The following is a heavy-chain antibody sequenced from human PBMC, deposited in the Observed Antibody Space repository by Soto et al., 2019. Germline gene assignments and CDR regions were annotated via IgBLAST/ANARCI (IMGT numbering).Heavy chain of an antibody. CDR3: AREEKQLSRYGGDFDY. CDR2: IYYIGAT. Sequence: KPSETLSLTCTVSDGSVNSGNYYWSWIRQPPGRGLEWIGHIYYIGATNYNPSLKSRVAISVDTSKNQFSLKVNSVTAADTAVYFCAREEKQLSRYGGDFDYWGQGIQVTVSS. J-gene: IGHJ4*02. D-gene: IGHD3-16*01. CDR1: DGSVNSGNYY. V-gene: IGHV4-61*01.